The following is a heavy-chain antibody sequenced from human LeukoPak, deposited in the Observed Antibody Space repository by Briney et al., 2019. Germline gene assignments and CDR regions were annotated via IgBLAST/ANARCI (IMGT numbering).Heavy chain of an antibody. CDR3: ARDYYSNSIFDY. J-gene: IGHJ4*02. Sequence: GGSLRLSCAASGFTVSSNYMNWVRQAPGKGLEWVALISYDGSSKYYADSVKGRLTISRDNSKSTVYLELNTLRAEDTAVYYCARDYYSNSIFDYWGXGTLVTVSS. D-gene: IGHD4-11*01. CDR1: GFTVSSNY. CDR2: ISYDGSSK. V-gene: IGHV3-30-3*01.